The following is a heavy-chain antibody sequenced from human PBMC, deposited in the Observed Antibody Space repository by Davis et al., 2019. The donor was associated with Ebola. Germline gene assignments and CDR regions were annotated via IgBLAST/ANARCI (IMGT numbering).Heavy chain of an antibody. J-gene: IGHJ4*02. V-gene: IGHV5-51*01. D-gene: IGHD3-3*02. Sequence: GESLKISCKGSGYRFTSYWIGWVRQMPGKGLEWMGIIYPDDSDTRYSPSFQGQVTISADESISTAYLQWSSLKASDTAIYYCARGTSLARNFNYWGQGTLVTVSS. CDR1: GYRFTSYW. CDR2: IYPDDSDT. CDR3: ARGTSLARNFNY.